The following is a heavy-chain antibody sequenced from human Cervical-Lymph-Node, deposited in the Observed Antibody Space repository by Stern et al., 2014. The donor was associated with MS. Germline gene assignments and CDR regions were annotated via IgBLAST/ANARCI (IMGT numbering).Heavy chain of an antibody. D-gene: IGHD5-18*01. J-gene: IGHJ4*02. CDR3: ASGYRIFDY. Sequence: QVQLQESGPGLVKPSQTLSLTCTVSGGSISSGSDYWSWIRQPVGKGLEWIGRIHPSGSAFYTPSPKSRVTISTDTSMNQFSLELNSATAADTAIYYCASGYRIFDYWGQGILVTVSS. CDR1: GGSISSGSDY. V-gene: IGHV4-61*02. CDR2: IHPSGSA.